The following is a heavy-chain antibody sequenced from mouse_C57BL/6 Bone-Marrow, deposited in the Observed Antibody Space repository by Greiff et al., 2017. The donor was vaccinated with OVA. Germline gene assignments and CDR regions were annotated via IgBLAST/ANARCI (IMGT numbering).Heavy chain of an antibody. V-gene: IGHV1-53*01. D-gene: IGHD3-3*01. CDR3: ARLQLRRGYAMDY. Sequence: QVQLQQPGTELVKPGASVKLSCKASGYTFTSYWMHWVKQRPGQGLEWIGNINPSNGGTNYNEKFKSKATLTVDKSSSTAYMLLSSLTSEDSAVYYCARLQLRRGYAMDYWGQGTSVTVSS. J-gene: IGHJ4*01. CDR1: GYTFTSYW. CDR2: INPSNGGT.